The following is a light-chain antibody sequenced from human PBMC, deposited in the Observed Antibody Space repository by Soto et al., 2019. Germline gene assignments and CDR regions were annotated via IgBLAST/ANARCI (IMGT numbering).Light chain of an antibody. CDR2: DAS. V-gene: IGKV3D-15*01. CDR1: QSVSYY. J-gene: IGKJ4*01. Sequence: EILMTQSPATLSVSPGERVTFSCRASQSVSYYLAWYQQKPGQAPRLLIYDASSRATGVPDRYSASGSGTDFTLTISSLQPEDFATYYCQQANSFPLTFGGGTKVDIK. CDR3: QQANSFPLT.